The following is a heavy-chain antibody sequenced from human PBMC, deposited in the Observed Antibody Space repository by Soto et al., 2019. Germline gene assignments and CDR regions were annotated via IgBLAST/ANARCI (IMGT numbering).Heavy chain of an antibody. D-gene: IGHD1-1*01. J-gene: IGHJ5*02. CDR1: GGTFSSYA. Sequence: ASVKVACKASGGTFSSYAISWVRQAPGQGLEWMGGIIPIFGTANYAQKFQGRVTITADESTSTAYMELSSLRSEDTAVYYCARGAGTTDGNFDPWGQGTLVTVSS. CDR2: IIPIFGTA. CDR3: ARGAGTTDGNFDP. V-gene: IGHV1-69*13.